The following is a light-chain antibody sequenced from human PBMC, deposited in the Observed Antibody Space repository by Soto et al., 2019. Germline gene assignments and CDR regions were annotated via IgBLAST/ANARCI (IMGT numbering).Light chain of an antibody. J-gene: IGKJ4*01. V-gene: IGKV3-20*01. CDR1: QSVNSLY. CDR3: QWYSGSQT. Sequence: EIVLTQSPGTLSLSPGERATLCCRASQSVNSLYLAWYQQKPGQAPRLLIYGASSRATGIPDRFSGSGSETDFTLTISRLEPEDFAGYYCQWYSGSQTFGGGTKVEIK. CDR2: GAS.